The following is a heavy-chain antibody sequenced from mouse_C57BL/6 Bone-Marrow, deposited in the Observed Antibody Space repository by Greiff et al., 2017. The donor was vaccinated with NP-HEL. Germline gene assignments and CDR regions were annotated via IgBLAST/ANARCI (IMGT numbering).Heavy chain of an antibody. J-gene: IGHJ1*03. CDR2: ISNGGGST. D-gene: IGHD1-1*01. V-gene: IGHV5-12*01. Sequence: EVKLMESGGGLVQPGGSLKLSCAASGFTFSDYYMYWVRQTPEKRLEWVAYISNGGGSTYYPDTVKGRFTISRDNAKNTLYLQMSRLKSEDTAMYYCARPLYYGSSYGYFDVWGTGTTVTVSS. CDR3: ARPLYYGSSYGYFDV. CDR1: GFTFSDYY.